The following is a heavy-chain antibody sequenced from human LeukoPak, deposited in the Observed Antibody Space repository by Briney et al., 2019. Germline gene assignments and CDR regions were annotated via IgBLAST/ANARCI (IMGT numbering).Heavy chain of an antibody. CDR2: INHSGST. J-gene: IGHJ4*02. D-gene: IGHD3-22*01. Sequence: SETLSLTCAVYGGSFSGYYWSWIRQPPGKGLEWIGEINHSGSTNYNPSLKSRVTISVDTSKNQLSLKLSSVTAADTAVYYCARDDSSGYYSGYWGQGTLVTVSS. CDR3: ARDDSSGYYSGY. V-gene: IGHV4-34*01. CDR1: GGSFSGYY.